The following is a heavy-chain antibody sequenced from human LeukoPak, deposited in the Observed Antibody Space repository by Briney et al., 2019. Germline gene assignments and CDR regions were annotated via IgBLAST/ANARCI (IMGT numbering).Heavy chain of an antibody. J-gene: IGHJ6*02. CDR3: ASYCTNGVCDHYYYGMDV. V-gene: IGHV3-48*03. CDR2: ISTSGSTI. D-gene: IGHD2-8*01. CDR1: GFTFNNYE. Sequence: PGGSLRLSCAASGFTFNNYEMNWVRQAPGKGLEWVSYISTSGSTIYYADSVKGRFTTSRDNAKSSLYLQMNSLRAEDTAVYYCASYCTNGVCDHYYYGMDVWGQGTTVTVSS.